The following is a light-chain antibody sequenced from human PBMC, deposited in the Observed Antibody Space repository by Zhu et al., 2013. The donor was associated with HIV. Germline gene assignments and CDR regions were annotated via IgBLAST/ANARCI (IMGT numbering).Light chain of an antibody. CDR2: EVR. CDR3: NSYTSGSTLA. J-gene: IGLJ3*02. V-gene: IGLV2-14*01. Sequence: QSGLTQPASVSGSPGQSIAISCTGTSSDVGGYRYVAWYQQHPGKDPKLVIYEVRNRPSGVSNRFSGSKSGNTASLTISGLQADDEADYYCNSYTSGSTLAFGGGTRLTVL. CDR1: SSDVGGYRY.